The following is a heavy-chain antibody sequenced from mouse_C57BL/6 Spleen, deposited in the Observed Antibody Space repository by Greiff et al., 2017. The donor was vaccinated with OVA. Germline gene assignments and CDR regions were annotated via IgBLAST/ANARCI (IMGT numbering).Heavy chain of an antibody. CDR1: GYTFTSYW. CDR3: ARFYYGSSFPWFAY. CDR2: IHPNSGST. J-gene: IGHJ3*01. V-gene: IGHV1-64*01. D-gene: IGHD1-1*01. Sequence: QVQLQQPGAELVKPGASVKLSCKASGYTFTSYWMHWVKQRPGQGLEWIGMIHPNSGSTNYNEKFKSKATLTVDKSSSTAYMQLSSLTSEDSAVYYCARFYYGSSFPWFAYWGQGTLGTVSA.